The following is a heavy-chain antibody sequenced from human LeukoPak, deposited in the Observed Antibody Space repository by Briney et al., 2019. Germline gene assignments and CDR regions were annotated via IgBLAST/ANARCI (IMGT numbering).Heavy chain of an antibody. D-gene: IGHD2-2*01. CDR1: GYTFTSYG. CDR3: ARSGGYCSSTSCYLFDY. Sequence: ASVKVSCKASGYTFTSYGISWLRQAPGQGLEWMGWISAYNGNTNYAQKLQGRVTMTTDTSTSTAYMELRSLRSDDTAVYYCARSGGYCSSTSCYLFDYWGQGTLVTVSS. J-gene: IGHJ4*02. V-gene: IGHV1-18*01. CDR2: ISAYNGNT.